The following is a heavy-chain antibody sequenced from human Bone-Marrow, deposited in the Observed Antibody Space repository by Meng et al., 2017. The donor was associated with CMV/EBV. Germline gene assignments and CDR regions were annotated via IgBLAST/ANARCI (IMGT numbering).Heavy chain of an antibody. CDR2: ISSSSSYI. V-gene: IGHV3-21*01. CDR1: GFTFSSYS. Sequence: GGSLRLSCAASGFTFSSYSMNWVRQAPGKGLEWVSSISSSSSYIYYADSVKGRFTISRDNAKNSLYLQMNSLRAEDTAVYYCARSGCYDFWSGARESYGMDVWGQGTTVTVSS. D-gene: IGHD3-3*01. J-gene: IGHJ6*02. CDR3: ARSGCYDFWSGARESYGMDV.